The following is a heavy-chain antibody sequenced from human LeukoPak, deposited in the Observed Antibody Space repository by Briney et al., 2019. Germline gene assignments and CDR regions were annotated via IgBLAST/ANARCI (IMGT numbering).Heavy chain of an antibody. J-gene: IGHJ4*02. Sequence: QAGGSLRLSCAASGFTFSSYWMSWVRQAPGKGLEWVANIKQDGSEKYYVDSVKGRFTISRDNAKNSLYLQMNSLRAEDTAVYYCARDNDLLRYFDWPLDYWGQGTLVTVSS. CDR1: GFTFSSYW. V-gene: IGHV3-7*01. CDR2: IKQDGSEK. CDR3: ARDNDLLRYFDWPLDY. D-gene: IGHD3-9*01.